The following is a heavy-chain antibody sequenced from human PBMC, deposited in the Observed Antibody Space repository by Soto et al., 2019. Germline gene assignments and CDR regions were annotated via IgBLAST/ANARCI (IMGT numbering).Heavy chain of an antibody. Sequence: VHLLESGGGLVRPGGSLGLSCEASGFPFSNYAMGWVRQAPGGGPGGVSTLGGGNDVFYADSVKGRFTISRDDSRNTLYLRMDNLRVEDTAIYFCAKDSVSHNGIYDAFDIWGQGTVVTVSS. J-gene: IGHJ3*02. CDR2: LGGGNDV. CDR1: GFPFSNYA. CDR3: AKDSVSHNGIYDAFDI. V-gene: IGHV3-23*01. D-gene: IGHD3-3*02.